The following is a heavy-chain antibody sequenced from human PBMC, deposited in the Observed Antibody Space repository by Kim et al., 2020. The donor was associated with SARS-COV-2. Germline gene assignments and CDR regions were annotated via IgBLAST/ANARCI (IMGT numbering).Heavy chain of an antibody. D-gene: IGHD5-12*01. Sequence: LKGHVTISRDYSKNTLYLQMNSLTAEDTAVYYCAKQGYIFELNTCYGMDLWGQGTTVTVSS. J-gene: IGHJ6*02. CDR3: AKQGYIFELNTCYGMDL. V-gene: IGHV3-30*02.